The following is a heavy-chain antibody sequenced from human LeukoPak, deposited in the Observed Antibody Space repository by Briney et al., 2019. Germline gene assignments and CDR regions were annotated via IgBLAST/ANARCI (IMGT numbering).Heavy chain of an antibody. CDR3: AKNPSYQGDS. D-gene: IGHD3-16*02. V-gene: IGHV3-23*01. J-gene: IGHJ4*02. CDR1: GFTFSSYA. CDR2: ISGVGGTT. Sequence: GGSLGLSCAASGFTFSSYAMSWVRQAPGKGLEWVSAISGVGGTTFYADSVKGRFTIARDNSKNTLYLQMNSLRAEDTAVYYCAKNPSYQGDSWGQGTLVTVSS.